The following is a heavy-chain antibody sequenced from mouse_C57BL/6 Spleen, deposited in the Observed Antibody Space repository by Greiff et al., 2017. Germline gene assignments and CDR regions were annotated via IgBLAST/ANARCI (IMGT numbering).Heavy chain of an antibody. CDR2: ISYDGSN. D-gene: IGHD2-2*01. Sequence: ESGPGLVKPSQSLSLTCSVTGYSITSGYYWNWIRQFPGNKLEWMGYISYDGSNNYNPSLKNRISITRDTSKNQFFLKLNYVNTEDTSTYYCASDSGYSFDYWGQGTTLTVSS. J-gene: IGHJ2*01. CDR1: GYSITSGYY. CDR3: ASDSGYSFDY. V-gene: IGHV3-6*01.